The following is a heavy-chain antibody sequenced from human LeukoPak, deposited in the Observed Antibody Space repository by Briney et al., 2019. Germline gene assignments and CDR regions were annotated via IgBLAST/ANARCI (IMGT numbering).Heavy chain of an antibody. V-gene: IGHV3-48*04. Sequence: SEGSLRLSCAASGFTFSGYSMNWVRQAPGKGLEWVSYISSSGSIIYYADSVKGRFTISRDNAKNSLYLQMNSLRAEDTALYYCARDLGMTDGDYVSYFDYWGQGTLVTVSS. D-gene: IGHD4-17*01. CDR1: GFTFSGYS. CDR3: ARDLGMTDGDYVSYFDY. J-gene: IGHJ4*02. CDR2: ISSSGSII.